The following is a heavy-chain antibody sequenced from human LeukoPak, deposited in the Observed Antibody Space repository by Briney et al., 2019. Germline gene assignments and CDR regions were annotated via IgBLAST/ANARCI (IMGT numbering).Heavy chain of an antibody. Sequence: GGSLRLSCAASGFTLSSFGMVWVRPAPGKGLEWVTLMWYDGRNKYYADSVKGRFTISRDNSKNTVYLQMNSLRGEDTAVYYCARVGDMEAFDIWGQGTRVTVSS. V-gene: IGHV3-33*01. CDR1: GFTLSSFG. D-gene: IGHD3-16*01. CDR2: MWYDGRNK. J-gene: IGHJ3*02. CDR3: ARVGDMEAFDI.